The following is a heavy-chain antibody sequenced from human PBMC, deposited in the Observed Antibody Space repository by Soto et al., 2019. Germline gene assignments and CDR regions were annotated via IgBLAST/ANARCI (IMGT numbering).Heavy chain of an antibody. CDR2: IIPIFGTA. CDR1: GGTFSSYA. V-gene: IGHV1-69*06. Sequence: SVKVSWKASGGTFSSYAISWVRQAPGQGLEWMGGIIPIFGTANYAQKFQGRVTITADKSTSTAYMELSSLRSEDTAVYYCAVNTPLLTPLDFWSGYSFDYWGQGTLVTVSS. CDR3: AVNTPLLTPLDFWSGYSFDY. D-gene: IGHD3-3*01. J-gene: IGHJ4*02.